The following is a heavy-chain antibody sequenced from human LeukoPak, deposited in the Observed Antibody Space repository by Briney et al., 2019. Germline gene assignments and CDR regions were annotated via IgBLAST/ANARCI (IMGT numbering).Heavy chain of an antibody. Sequence: ETLSLTCTVSGGSVSSDSYYWSWVRQAPGKGLEWVSSISGSSSYIYYADSVKGRFTISRDNAKNSLYLQMNSLRAEDTAVYYCARVDYDILTGYYIYAFDIWGQGTMVTVSS. CDR1: GGSVSSDSYY. CDR2: ISGSSSYI. D-gene: IGHD3-9*01. V-gene: IGHV3-21*01. J-gene: IGHJ3*02. CDR3: ARVDYDILTGYYIYAFDI.